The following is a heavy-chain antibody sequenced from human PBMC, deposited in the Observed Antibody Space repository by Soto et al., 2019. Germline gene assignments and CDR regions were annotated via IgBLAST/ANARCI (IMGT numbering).Heavy chain of an antibody. CDR3: ASQKTVVRGPLSSNWFDP. CDR2: IYPGDSDT. CDR1: GYTFTDYW. D-gene: IGHD3-10*01. V-gene: IGHV5-51*01. J-gene: IGHJ5*02. Sequence: GEYLKISFKGYGYTFTDYWIGWVRQMPGKGLELIGLIYPGDSDTRYSPSFQGRFTILSYKSISTAFLQWRNLRAYDTAMYSCASQKTVVRGPLSSNWFDPWGQGNLVTVSS.